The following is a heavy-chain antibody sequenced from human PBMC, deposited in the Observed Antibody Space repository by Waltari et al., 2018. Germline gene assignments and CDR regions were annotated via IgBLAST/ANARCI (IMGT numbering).Heavy chain of an antibody. J-gene: IGHJ4*02. V-gene: IGHV3-30-3*01. Sequence: QVQLVESGGGVVQPGRSLRLSCAASGFTFSSYAMHWVRQAPGKGLEWVAVISYDGSNKYYADSVKGRFTISRDNSKNTLYLQMNSLRAEDTAVYYCARGGTPPFRLVNDYWGQGTLVTVSS. CDR1: GFTFSSYA. CDR2: ISYDGSNK. CDR3: ARGGTPPFRLVNDY. D-gene: IGHD1-1*01.